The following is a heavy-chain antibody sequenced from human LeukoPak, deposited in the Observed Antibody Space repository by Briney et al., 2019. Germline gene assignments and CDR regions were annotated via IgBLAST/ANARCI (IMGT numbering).Heavy chain of an antibody. J-gene: IGHJ4*02. CDR3: ARGKQLVHLDY. CDR1: GGSISSYY. CDR2: IYYSGST. Sequence: SETLSLTCTVSGGSISSYYWSWIRQPPGKGLEWIGYIYYSGSTNYNPSLKSRATISVDTSKNQFSLKLSSVTAADTAVYYCARGKQLVHLDYWGQGTLVTVSS. V-gene: IGHV4-59*01. D-gene: IGHD6-6*01.